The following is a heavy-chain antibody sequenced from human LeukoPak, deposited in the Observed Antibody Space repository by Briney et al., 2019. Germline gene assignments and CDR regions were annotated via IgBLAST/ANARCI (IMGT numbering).Heavy chain of an antibody. CDR2: IYSGGST. CDR3: ARGPAGYN. Sequence: PGGSLRLSCAASGFTFRNYWTHWVRQAPGKGLEWVSVIYSGGSTDYADSVKGRFTISRDNSKNTLYLQTNSLRAEDTAVYHCARGPAGYNWGQGTLVTVSS. J-gene: IGHJ4*02. D-gene: IGHD1-1*01. V-gene: IGHV3-53*01. CDR1: GFTFRNYW.